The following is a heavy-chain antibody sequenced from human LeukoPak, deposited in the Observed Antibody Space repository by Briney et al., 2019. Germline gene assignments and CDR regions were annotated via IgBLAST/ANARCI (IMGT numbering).Heavy chain of an antibody. CDR3: ARLGIAAAGTPDY. D-gene: IGHD6-13*01. Sequence: SSETLSLTCTVSGGSISSSSYYWGWIRQPPGKGLEWIGSIYYSGSTYYNPSLKSRVTISVDTSKNQFSLKLSSVTAADTAVYYCARLGIAAAGTPDYWGQGTLVTVSS. J-gene: IGHJ4*02. V-gene: IGHV4-39*07. CDR2: IYYSGST. CDR1: GGSISSSSYY.